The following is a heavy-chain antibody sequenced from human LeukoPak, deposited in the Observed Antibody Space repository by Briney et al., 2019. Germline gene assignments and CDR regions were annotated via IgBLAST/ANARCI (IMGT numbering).Heavy chain of an antibody. CDR1: GGTFSSYA. Sequence: ASVKVSCKASGGTFSSYAISWVRQAPGQGLEWMGWINAGNGNTKYSQKFQDRVTITRDTSASIAYMELSSLRSEDTAVYYCARDLGYYYGSGSKRTNWFDPWGQGTLVTVSS. CDR3: ARDLGYYYGSGSKRTNWFDP. D-gene: IGHD3-10*01. J-gene: IGHJ5*02. V-gene: IGHV1-3*01. CDR2: INAGNGNT.